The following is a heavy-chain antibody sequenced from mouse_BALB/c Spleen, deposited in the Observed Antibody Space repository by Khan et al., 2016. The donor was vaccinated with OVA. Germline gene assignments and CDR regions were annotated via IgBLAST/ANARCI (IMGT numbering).Heavy chain of an antibody. CDR3: TRKGCGNYGSWDY. V-gene: IGHV1-5*01. CDR2: IYPGNSDI. D-gene: IGHD2-1*01. Sequence: EVQLQESGTVLARPGASVKMSCKASGYTFTSYWMHWVKQRPGQGLEWIGAIYPGNSDINYNQKFKGKAKLTAVTSTSTAYMELNSLTNEDSAVNYCTRKGCGNYGSWDYWGQGTTLTVSS. J-gene: IGHJ2*01. CDR1: GYTFTSYW.